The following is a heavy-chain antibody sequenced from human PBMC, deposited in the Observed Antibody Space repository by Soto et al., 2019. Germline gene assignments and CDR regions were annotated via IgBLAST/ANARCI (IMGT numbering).Heavy chain of an antibody. CDR2: INHSGST. CDR3: ARGFRIFGVVINGPVDY. J-gene: IGHJ4*02. Sequence: SETLSLTCAVYGGSFSGYYWSWIRQPPGKGLEWIGEINHSGSTNYNPSLKSRVTISVDTSKNQFSLKLSSVTAADTAVYYCARGFRIFGVVINGPVDYWGQGTLVTVSS. V-gene: IGHV4-34*01. CDR1: GGSFSGYY. D-gene: IGHD3-3*01.